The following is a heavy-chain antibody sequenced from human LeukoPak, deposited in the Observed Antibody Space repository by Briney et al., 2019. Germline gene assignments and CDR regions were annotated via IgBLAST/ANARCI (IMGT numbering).Heavy chain of an antibody. Sequence: GGSLRLSCAASGFTFDDYAMHWVRQAPGKGLEWVSGISWNSGSIGYADSVKGRFTISRDNAKNSLYLQMNSLRAEDMALYYCAKGDGYMLGSFDYWGQGTLVTVSS. CDR3: AKGDGYMLGSFDY. CDR1: GFTFDDYA. CDR2: ISWNSGSI. J-gene: IGHJ4*02. D-gene: IGHD5-24*01. V-gene: IGHV3-9*03.